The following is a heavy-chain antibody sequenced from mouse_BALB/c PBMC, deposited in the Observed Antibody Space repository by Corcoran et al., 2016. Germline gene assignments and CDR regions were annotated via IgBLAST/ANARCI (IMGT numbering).Heavy chain of an antibody. V-gene: IGHV1-39*01. CDR3: ARGGYGSSRYCDV. CDR1: GYSFTDYI. D-gene: IGHD1-1*01. J-gene: IGHJ1*01. CDR2: INPYYGST. Sequence: EIQLQQTGPELVKPGASVKISCKASGYSFTDYIMLWVKQSHGKSLAWIGNINPYYGSTSYNLKFKGKATLTVDKSSSTAYMQLNSLTSEDSAVDYCARGGYGSSRYCDVWGAGTTVTVSS.